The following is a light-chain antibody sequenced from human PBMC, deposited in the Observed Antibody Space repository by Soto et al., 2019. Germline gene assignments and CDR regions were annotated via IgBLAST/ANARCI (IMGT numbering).Light chain of an antibody. J-gene: IGKJ1*01. CDR1: QSVSSN. CDR3: QQYNNWPPST. V-gene: IGKV3-15*01. Sequence: EIVLTQSPATLSLSPGERAILSCRASQSVSSNLAWYQQKPGQAPRLLIYGASTRATGIPARFSGSGSGTEFTLTISSLQSEDFAVYYCQQYNNWPPSTFGQGTKVDI. CDR2: GAS.